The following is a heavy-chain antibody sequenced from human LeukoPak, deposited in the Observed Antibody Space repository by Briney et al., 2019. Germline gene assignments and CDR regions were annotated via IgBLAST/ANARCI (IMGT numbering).Heavy chain of an antibody. J-gene: IGHJ5*02. V-gene: IGHV1-58*01. Sequence: SVKVSCKASGFTFTSSAVQWVRQARGQRLEWIGWIVVGSGNTNYAQKFQERVTITRDMSTSTAYMELSSLRSEDTAVYYCAADPRYCSSTSCYTVRGFDPWGQGTLVTVSS. CDR2: IVVGSGNT. D-gene: IGHD2-2*02. CDR3: AADPRYCSSTSCYTVRGFDP. CDR1: GFTFTSSA.